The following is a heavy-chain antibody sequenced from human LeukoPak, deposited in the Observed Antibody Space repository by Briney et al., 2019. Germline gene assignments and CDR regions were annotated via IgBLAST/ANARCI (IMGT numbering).Heavy chain of an antibody. J-gene: IGHJ5*02. CDR2: IYCIGST. V-gene: IGHV4-59*01. D-gene: IGHD2-15*01. CDR1: GGSISSYY. Sequence: SETLSLTCTVSGGSISSYYWTWIRQPPGKGLEWIGYIYCIGSTNYNPSLKSRVTISVDTSKNQFSLKLSSVTAADTAVYFCARGGGKLSPTDAGNWFDPWGQGTLVTVSS. CDR3: ARGGGKLSPTDAGNWFDP.